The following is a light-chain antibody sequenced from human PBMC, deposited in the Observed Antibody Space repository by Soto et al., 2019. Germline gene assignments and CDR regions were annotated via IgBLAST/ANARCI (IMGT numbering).Light chain of an antibody. J-gene: IGKJ3*01. CDR1: QDISNY. CDR2: DAS. V-gene: IGKV1-27*01. Sequence: DIQMTQSPSSLSATVGDRVTITCRASQDISNYLAWHQQKPGKVPKLLIYDASTLQPGVPSRFSGSGSGTDFTLSISSLQPEDVATYYCQKYNGAPPETFGPGTKVAIK. CDR3: QKYNGAPPET.